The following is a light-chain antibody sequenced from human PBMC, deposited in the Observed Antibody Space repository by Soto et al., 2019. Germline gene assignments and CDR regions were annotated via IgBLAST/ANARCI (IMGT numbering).Light chain of an antibody. CDR1: QDIRND. Sequence: DIQMTQSPSSLSAFVGDRVTITCRASQDIRNDLDWYQQKPGKAPKRLIYAASSLQNGAPSRFSGSGSGTEFTLTISSLQPEDFATYYCLQRDTYSVGGRTKVEIK. V-gene: IGKV1-17*01. J-gene: IGKJ4*01. CDR3: LQRDTYS. CDR2: AAS.